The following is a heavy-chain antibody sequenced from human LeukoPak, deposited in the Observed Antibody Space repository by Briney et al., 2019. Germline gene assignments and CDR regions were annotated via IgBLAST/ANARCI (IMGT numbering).Heavy chain of an antibody. CDR1: GYTFTSYY. V-gene: IGHV1-46*01. D-gene: IGHD5-18*01. J-gene: IGHJ6*03. Sequence: ASVKVSCKASGYTFTSYYMHWVRQAPGQGLEWMGIINPSGGSTSYAQKFQGRVTMTRDMSTSTVYMELSSLRSEDTAVYYCAREGASYGRSGYYYYMDVWGKGTTVTVSS. CDR3: AREGASYGRSGYYYYMDV. CDR2: INPSGGST.